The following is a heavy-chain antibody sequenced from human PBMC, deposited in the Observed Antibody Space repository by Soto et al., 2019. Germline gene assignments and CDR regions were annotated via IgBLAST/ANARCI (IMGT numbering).Heavy chain of an antibody. CDR1: GDSVAANNAA. Sequence: PSQTLSLTCAISGDSVAANNAAWNWISQSPSRGLEWLGRTYYRSKGNNDYALSVKSRITISPDTSQSRFSLDLDSVTPEDTAVYYCGGVTLFHGMDVWRQGSRVGVSS. CDR3: GGVTLFHGMDV. V-gene: IGHV6-1*01. CDR2: TYYRSKGNN. D-gene: IGHD3-10*02. J-gene: IGHJ6*02.